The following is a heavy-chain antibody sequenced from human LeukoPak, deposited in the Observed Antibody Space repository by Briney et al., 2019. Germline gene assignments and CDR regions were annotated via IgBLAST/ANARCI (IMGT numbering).Heavy chain of an antibody. Sequence: SETLSLTCTVSGASISSFYWSWIRQPPGKGLEWIGYVYDSGRIKYNPSLRSRVTISVDTSKNQFSLNLSSVTAADTAVYYCTRHGPRRCSGGSCSKGYFDYWGQGTLVTVSS. D-gene: IGHD2-15*01. CDR1: GASISSFY. CDR3: TRHGPRRCSGGSCSKGYFDY. CDR2: VYDSGRI. V-gene: IGHV4-59*08. J-gene: IGHJ4*02.